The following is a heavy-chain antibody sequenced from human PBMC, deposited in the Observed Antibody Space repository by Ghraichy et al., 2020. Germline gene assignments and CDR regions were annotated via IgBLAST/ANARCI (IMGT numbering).Heavy chain of an antibody. CDR3: ATRPPPYCDCPLDY. J-gene: IGHJ4*02. D-gene: IGHD4-17*01. V-gene: IGHV3-15*01. CDR2: IKNKGDGETT. Sequence: GGSLRLSCTASGFTFSNAWMNWVRQAPGKGLEWVGRIKNKGDGETTDYAAPVKGRFTISRDDSKHTLYLQMNTLNTEDTALYYCATRPPPYCDCPLDYWGQGTLVTVSS. CDR1: GFTFSNAW.